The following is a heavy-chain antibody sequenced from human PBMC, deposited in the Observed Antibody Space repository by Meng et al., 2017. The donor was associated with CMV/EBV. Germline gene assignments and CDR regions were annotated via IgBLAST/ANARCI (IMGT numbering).Heavy chain of an antibody. D-gene: IGHD3-22*01. CDR1: GFTFDDYA. CDR3: AKRASSGYYSLAFDI. CDR2: ISWNSGSI. Sequence: SLKISCAASGFTFDDYAMHWVRQAPGKGLEWVSGISWNSGSIGYADSVKGRFTISRDNAKNSLYLQMNSLRAEDTALYCCAKRASSGYYSLAFDIWGQGTMVTVSS. J-gene: IGHJ3*02. V-gene: IGHV3-9*01.